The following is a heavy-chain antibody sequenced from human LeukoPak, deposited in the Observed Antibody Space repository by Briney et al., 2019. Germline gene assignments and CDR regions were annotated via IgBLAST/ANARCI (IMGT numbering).Heavy chain of an antibody. J-gene: IGHJ4*02. CDR3: ARGFGSSWSDY. CDR1: GGSFSGYY. V-gene: IGHV4-34*01. Sequence: PSETLSFTCAVYGGSFSGYYWSWIRQPPGKGLEWIGEINHSGSTNYNPSLKSRVTISVDRSKNQFSLKLSSVTAADTAVYYCARGFGSSWSDYWGQGTLVTVSS. D-gene: IGHD6-13*01. CDR2: INHSGST.